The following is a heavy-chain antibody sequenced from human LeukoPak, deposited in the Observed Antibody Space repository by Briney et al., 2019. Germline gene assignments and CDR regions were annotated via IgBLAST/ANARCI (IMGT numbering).Heavy chain of an antibody. CDR2: IYYSGAT. Sequence: SETLSLTCTVSGDSISTTSSTGYYWVWIRQSPGKGLVWIGSIYYSGATYYNPSLKSRVTISVDTSKNQFSLKLSSVTAADTAVYYCVRHGAAAGTNWFDPWGQGTLVTVSS. J-gene: IGHJ5*02. D-gene: IGHD6-13*01. V-gene: IGHV4-39*01. CDR3: VRHGAAAGTNWFDP. CDR1: GDSISTTSSTGYY.